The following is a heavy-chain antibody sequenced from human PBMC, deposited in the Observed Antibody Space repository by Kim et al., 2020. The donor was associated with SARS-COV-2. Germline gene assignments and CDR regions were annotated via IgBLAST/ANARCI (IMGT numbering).Heavy chain of an antibody. CDR2: IYYSGST. V-gene: IGHV4-59*01. Sequence: SETLSLTCTVSGGSISSYYWSWIRQPPGKGLEWIGYIYYSGSTNYNPSLKSRVTISVDTSKNQFSLKLSSVTAADTAVYYCARDRGTSGWFDYWGQGTLVTVSS. CDR1: GGSISSYY. D-gene: IGHD6-19*01. CDR3: ARDRGTSGWFDY. J-gene: IGHJ4*02.